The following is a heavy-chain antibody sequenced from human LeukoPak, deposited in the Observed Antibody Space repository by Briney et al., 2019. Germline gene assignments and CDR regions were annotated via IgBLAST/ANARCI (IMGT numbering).Heavy chain of an antibody. CDR2: IYTSGST. CDR3: ARESPLLWGAFDI. J-gene: IGHJ3*02. V-gene: IGHV4-61*02. D-gene: IGHD3-10*01. CDR1: GGSISSGSYY. Sequence: SQTLSLTCTVSGGSISSGSYYWRWLRQPAGKGLEWIGRIYTSGSTNYNPSLKSRVTISVDTSKNQFSLKLSSVTAADTAVYYCARESPLLWGAFDIWGQGTMVTVSS.